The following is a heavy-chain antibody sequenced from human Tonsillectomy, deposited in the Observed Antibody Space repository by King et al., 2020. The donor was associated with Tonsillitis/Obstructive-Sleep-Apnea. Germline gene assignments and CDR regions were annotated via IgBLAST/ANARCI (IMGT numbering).Heavy chain of an antibody. J-gene: IGHJ4*02. CDR1: GFTFSIYA. Sequence: QLVQSGGGLVQPGGSLRLSCSASGFTFSIYAMHWVPQAPGKGLEDVSAIIGNGVSTFYADSVKGRFTTSRAHSKNTLYLQMSSLRAEEPAVYYWVKPRRYDCWSGYTHWGQGPLVTVSS. D-gene: IGHD3-3*01. CDR3: VKPRRYDCWSGYTH. V-gene: IGHV3-64D*06. CDR2: IIGNGVST.